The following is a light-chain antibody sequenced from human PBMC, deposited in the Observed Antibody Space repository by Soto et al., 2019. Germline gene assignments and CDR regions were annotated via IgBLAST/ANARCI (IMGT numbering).Light chain of an antibody. CDR1: QSISSW. CDR3: QQYASYRT. V-gene: IGKV1-5*03. CDR2: KAS. Sequence: DIQMTQSPSTLSASVGDRVTITCRASQSISSWLAWFQQKPGKAPKLLIYKASTLESGVPSRFSGSGSGTEFTLTISRLLPDDFATYYCQQYASYRTFGQGTKVEIK. J-gene: IGKJ1*01.